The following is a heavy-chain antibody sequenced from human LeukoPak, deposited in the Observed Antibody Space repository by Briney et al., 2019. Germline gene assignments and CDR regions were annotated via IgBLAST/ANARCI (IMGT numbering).Heavy chain of an antibody. CDR1: GFTFSSYE. CDR2: ISSSGSTI. D-gene: IGHD3-16*01. J-gene: IGHJ4*02. CDR3: ARVNVCPRCHFDY. V-gene: IGHV3-48*03. Sequence: GGSLTLSCAASGFTFSSYEMNWVRQAPGKGLEWVSYISSSGSTIYYADSVKGRFTISRDNAKNSLYLQMNSLRAEDTAVYYCARVNVCPRCHFDYWGQGTLVTVSS.